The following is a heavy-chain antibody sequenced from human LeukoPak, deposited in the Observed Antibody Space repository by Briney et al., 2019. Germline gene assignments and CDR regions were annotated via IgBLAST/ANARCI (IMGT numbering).Heavy chain of an antibody. CDR2: ISAYNGNT. V-gene: IGHV1-18*01. CDR3: ARSRYYDFWSGYPKQYYFDY. D-gene: IGHD3-3*01. J-gene: IGHJ4*02. Sequence: GASVKVSCKASGYTFTSYGISWVRQAPGQGLEWMGWISAYNGNTNYAQKLQGRVTMTTDTSTSTAYMELRSLRSDDTAVYYCARSRYYDFWSGYPKQYYFDYWGQGTLVTVSS. CDR1: GYTFTSYG.